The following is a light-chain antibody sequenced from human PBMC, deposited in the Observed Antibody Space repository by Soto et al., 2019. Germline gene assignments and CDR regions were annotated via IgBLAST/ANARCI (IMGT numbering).Light chain of an antibody. Sequence: DFVMTQSPDSLAVSLGERATINCKSSQSVLYSSNNNNYLSWYQQKPGQPPKLLIYWASTRESVVPDRFTGSGSGTDFTLTISSLQAEDVAVYYCHQYINAPWTFGQGTKVEIK. CDR3: HQYINAPWT. J-gene: IGKJ1*01. CDR1: QSVLYSSNNNNY. V-gene: IGKV4-1*01. CDR2: WAS.